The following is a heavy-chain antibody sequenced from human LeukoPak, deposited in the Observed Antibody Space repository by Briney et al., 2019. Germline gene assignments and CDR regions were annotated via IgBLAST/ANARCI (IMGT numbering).Heavy chain of an antibody. CDR1: GGSLSSINW. Sequence: SGTLSLTCGVSGGSLSSINWWNWVRQPPGKGLEWIGEIYHSGSTNYNLSLKSRVTISVDKSNNQFSLKMSSVTAADTVVYYCASGRVRGGFDYWGQGTLVTVS. D-gene: IGHD3-16*01. V-gene: IGHV4-4*02. J-gene: IGHJ4*02. CDR3: ASGRVRGGFDY. CDR2: IYHSGST.